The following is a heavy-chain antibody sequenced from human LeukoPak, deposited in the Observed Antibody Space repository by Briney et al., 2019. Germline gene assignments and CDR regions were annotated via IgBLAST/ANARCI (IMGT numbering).Heavy chain of an antibody. V-gene: IGHV3-15*07. Sequence: PGGSLRLSCAAPGFIFSNAWMNWVRQAPGKGLGWVRRVKSIADGGTTDYAAPVKGRFTVSRDDSQNTLYLQMNSLKTEDTAVYYCTTPNCSSTSCYRRYYNWFDPWGQGTLVTVSS. J-gene: IGHJ5*02. CDR2: VKSIADGGTT. CDR3: TTPNCSSTSCYRRYYNWFDP. CDR1: GFIFSNAW. D-gene: IGHD2-2*01.